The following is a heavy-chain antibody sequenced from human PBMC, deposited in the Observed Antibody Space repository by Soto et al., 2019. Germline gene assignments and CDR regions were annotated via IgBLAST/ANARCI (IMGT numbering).Heavy chain of an antibody. D-gene: IGHD3-22*01. J-gene: IGHJ6*02. Sequence: SVKVSCKASGGTFSSYAISWVRQAPGQGLEWMGGIIPIFGTANYAQKFQGRVTITADESTSTAYMELSSLRSEDTAVYYCARARTYYYDSSGPRTRNYYYYYGMDVWGQGTTVTVSS. CDR1: GGTFSSYA. CDR2: IIPIFGTA. CDR3: ARARTYYYDSSGPRTRNYYYYYGMDV. V-gene: IGHV1-69*13.